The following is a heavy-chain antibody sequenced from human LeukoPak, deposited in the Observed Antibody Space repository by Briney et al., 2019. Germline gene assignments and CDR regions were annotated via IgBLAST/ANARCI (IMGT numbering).Heavy chain of an antibody. D-gene: IGHD3-10*01. CDR2: ISAYNGNT. CDR3: ARATGLLWFGELLDPVDY. V-gene: IGHV1-18*01. J-gene: IGHJ4*02. Sequence: ASVKVSCKASGYTFTSYGINWVRQAPGQGLEWMGWISAYNGNTNYEQKLQGKVTMTTDTSTSTAYMELRSLKSDDTAVYYCARATGLLWFGELLDPVDYWGQGTLVTVSS. CDR1: GYTFTSYG.